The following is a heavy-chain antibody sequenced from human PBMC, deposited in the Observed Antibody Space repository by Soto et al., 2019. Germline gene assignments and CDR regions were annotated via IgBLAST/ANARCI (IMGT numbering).Heavy chain of an antibody. CDR3: ARVWSLGYCDTNTCYTALFDY. D-gene: IGHD2-2*02. CDR1: GYSFTNYW. V-gene: IGHV5-51*01. J-gene: IGHJ4*02. Sequence: GESLKISCKASGYSFTNYWIGWVRQMPGKGLEWMGIIYPGDSDSRYSPSFQGQVTISADKSISTAYLQWSSLKASDTAMYYCARVWSLGYCDTNTCYTALFDYWGQGTLVTVSS. CDR2: IYPGDSDS.